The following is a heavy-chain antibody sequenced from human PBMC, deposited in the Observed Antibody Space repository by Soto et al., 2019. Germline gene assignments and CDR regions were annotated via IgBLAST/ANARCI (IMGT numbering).Heavy chain of an antibody. Sequence: ASVKVSCKASGYTFTSYGISWVRQAPGQGLEWMGWISAYNGNTNYAQKLQGRVTMTTDTSTSTAYMELRSLRSDDTAVYYCARDDNYYDSSGYDLDYWGQGTLVTVS. J-gene: IGHJ4*02. CDR3: ARDDNYYDSSGYDLDY. CDR2: ISAYNGNT. CDR1: GYTFTSYG. D-gene: IGHD3-22*01. V-gene: IGHV1-18*01.